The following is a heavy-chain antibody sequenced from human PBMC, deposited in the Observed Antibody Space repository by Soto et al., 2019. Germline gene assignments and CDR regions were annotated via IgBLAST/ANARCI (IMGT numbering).Heavy chain of an antibody. J-gene: IGHJ5*02. D-gene: IGHD5-18*01. V-gene: IGHV4-34*01. CDR2: IDHSETT. Sequence: VYGGSFSDYVWSWIRQPPGKGLEWIGEIDHSETTFWSPSLQSRVTISVDKPKNQISLKPSSVPVADTAVYYCARGRDTAMVSKGNWFDPWGQGTQVTVSS. CDR3: ARGRDTAMVSKGNWFDP. CDR1: GGSFSDYV.